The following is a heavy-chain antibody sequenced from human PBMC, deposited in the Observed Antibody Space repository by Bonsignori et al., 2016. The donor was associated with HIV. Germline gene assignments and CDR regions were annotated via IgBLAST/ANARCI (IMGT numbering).Heavy chain of an antibody. CDR2: MNPNSGNT. CDR3: ARGGESDY. J-gene: IGHJ4*02. Sequence: WVRQAPGQGLEWMGWMNPNSGNTGYAQKFQGRVTMTRNTSISTAYMELSSLRSEDTAVYYCARGGESDYWGQGTLVTVSS. D-gene: IGHD3-10*01. V-gene: IGHV1-8*01.